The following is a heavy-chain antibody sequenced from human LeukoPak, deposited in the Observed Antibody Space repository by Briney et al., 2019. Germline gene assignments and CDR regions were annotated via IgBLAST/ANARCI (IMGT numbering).Heavy chain of an antibody. D-gene: IGHD4-23*01. Sequence: SVKVSCKASGGTFSSYAISWVRQAPGQGLEWMGGIIPIFGTANYAQKFQGRVTITTYESTSTAYMELSSLRSEDTAVYYCARHGGNSDYYYYYMDVWGKGTTVTVSS. V-gene: IGHV1-69*05. J-gene: IGHJ6*03. CDR1: GGTFSSYA. CDR3: ARHGGNSDYYYYYMDV. CDR2: IIPIFGTA.